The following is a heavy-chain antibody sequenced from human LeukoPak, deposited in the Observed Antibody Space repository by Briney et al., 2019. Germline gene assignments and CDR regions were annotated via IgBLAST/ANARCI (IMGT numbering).Heavy chain of an antibody. CDR3: ARRWTGENVFDI. CDR2: IYSSGSG. V-gene: IGHV4-4*07. Sequence: SETLSLTCIVSGDSISSRHWGWIRQPAGKGLGWIGHIYSSGSGYYNPSLKSRVTMSADASTNQFSLKLTSVTAADTALYYCARRWTGENVFDIWGQGTMVTVSS. CDR1: GDSISSRH. J-gene: IGHJ3*02. D-gene: IGHD3/OR15-3a*01.